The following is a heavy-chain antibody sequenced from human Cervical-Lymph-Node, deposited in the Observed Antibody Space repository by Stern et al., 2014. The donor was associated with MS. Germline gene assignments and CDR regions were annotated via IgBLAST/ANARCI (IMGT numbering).Heavy chain of an antibody. J-gene: IGHJ4*02. CDR1: GFTFKNAW. CDR2: IKDKIDGGTT. Sequence: QLVESGGGFVKPGGSLRLSCAASGFTFKNAWMSWVRQAPGKGLEWVGRIKDKIDGGTTDYAAPVKGRFTISRDDSKDTLYLELNSLKTEDTAVYYCTTVRYDRSAKPDFWGQGTLVTVSS. CDR3: TTVRYDRSAKPDF. V-gene: IGHV3-15*01. D-gene: IGHD3-22*01.